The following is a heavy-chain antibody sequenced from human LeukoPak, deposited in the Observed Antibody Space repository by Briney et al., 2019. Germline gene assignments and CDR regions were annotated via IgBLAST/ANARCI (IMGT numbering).Heavy chain of an antibody. Sequence: PSETLSLTCAVYGESFSGYYWSWIPQPPGKGLEWFGEINHSGSTNYNPSLKSRVTISVDTSKNQFSLKLSSVTAADTAVYYCVGQLGSYFDYWGQGTLVTVSS. CDR1: GESFSGYY. J-gene: IGHJ4*02. CDR3: VGQLGSYFDY. V-gene: IGHV4-34*01. CDR2: INHSGST. D-gene: IGHD6-6*01.